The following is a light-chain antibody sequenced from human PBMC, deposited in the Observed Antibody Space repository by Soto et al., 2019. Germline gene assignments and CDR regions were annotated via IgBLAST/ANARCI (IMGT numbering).Light chain of an antibody. CDR2: EVS. Sequence: QSALTQPASVSGSPGQSITISCTGTSSDVGGSDSLSWYQQQPGKAPKLMIYEVSNRPSGVSNRFSGSKSGNTASLTISGLQAGDEADYYCSSCTSSSTRYVFRTGTKVTVL. V-gene: IGLV2-14*01. CDR1: SSDVGGSDS. CDR3: SSCTSSSTRYV. J-gene: IGLJ1*01.